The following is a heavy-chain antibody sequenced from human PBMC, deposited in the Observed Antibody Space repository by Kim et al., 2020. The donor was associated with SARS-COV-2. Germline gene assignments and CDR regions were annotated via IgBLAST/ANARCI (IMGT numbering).Heavy chain of an antibody. D-gene: IGHD6-13*01. V-gene: IGHV4-39*07. CDR3: ARWGTLYSSSWYGGPALDY. J-gene: IGHJ4*02. Sequence: SRVTISVDTAKNQFSLKLSSVTAADTAVYYCARWGTLYSSSWYGGPALDYWGQGTLVTVSS.